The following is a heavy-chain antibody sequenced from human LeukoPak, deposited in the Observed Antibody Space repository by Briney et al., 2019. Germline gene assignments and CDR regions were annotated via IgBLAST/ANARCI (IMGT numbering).Heavy chain of an antibody. Sequence: VASVRVSCKASGYTFTDDYIHWVRQAPGQGVDWMGIINPIGGTTSYAQKFQGRVTLTRDTSTSTVHMELSSLRSEDTAVYYCARSPYTYGSLFYLDYWGQGTLVTVSS. CDR1: GYTFTDDY. J-gene: IGHJ4*02. CDR2: INPIGGTT. V-gene: IGHV1-46*01. CDR3: ARSPYTYGSLFYLDY. D-gene: IGHD5-18*01.